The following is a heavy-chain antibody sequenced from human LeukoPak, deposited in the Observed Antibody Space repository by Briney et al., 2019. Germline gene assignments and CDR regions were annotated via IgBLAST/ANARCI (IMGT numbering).Heavy chain of an antibody. CDR3: ARGGSDWYGDY. J-gene: IGHJ4*02. Sequence: ASVKVSCKAAGYTFTSYYMHWVRQAPGQGLEWMGVINPSGDSTSYAQKFQGRVTMTRDTSTSTVYMELSSLISEDTAVYFCARGGSDWYGDYWGQGTLVTVSS. CDR2: INPSGDST. V-gene: IGHV1-46*01. CDR1: GYTFTSYY. D-gene: IGHD6-19*01.